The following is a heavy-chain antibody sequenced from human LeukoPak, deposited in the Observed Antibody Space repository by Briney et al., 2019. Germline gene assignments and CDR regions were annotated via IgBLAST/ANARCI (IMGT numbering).Heavy chain of an antibody. V-gene: IGHV1-24*01. CDR2: FDPEGGET. CDR1: GYTLTELS. CDR3: ATRVACSSTSCYSFGY. Sequence: VASVKVSCKVSGYTLTELSMHWVRQAPGKGLEWMGGFDPEGGETIYAQKFQGRVTMTEDTSTDTAYMELSSLRSEDTAVYYCATRVACSSTSCYSFGYWGQGTLATVSS. J-gene: IGHJ4*02. D-gene: IGHD2-2*01.